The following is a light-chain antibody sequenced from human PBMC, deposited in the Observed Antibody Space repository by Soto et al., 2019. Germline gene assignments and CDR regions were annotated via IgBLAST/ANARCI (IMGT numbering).Light chain of an antibody. V-gene: IGKV1-39*01. CDR2: AAS. Sequence: DIQMTQSPSSLSASVGDRVTITCRASQSISTFLNWYRQKPGKAPKLLIYAASSLHSRVPSRFSGSGSDTDFTLTISSLQPDDLASYYCQTSYIPTWTFSQVTTVEIK. CDR1: QSISTF. CDR3: QTSYIPTWT. J-gene: IGKJ1*01.